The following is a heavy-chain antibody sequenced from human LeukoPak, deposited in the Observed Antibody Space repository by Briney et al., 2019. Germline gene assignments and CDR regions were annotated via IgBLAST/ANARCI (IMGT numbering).Heavy chain of an antibody. V-gene: IGHV1-2*02. CDR2: INPNSGGT. J-gene: IGHJ5*02. CDR1: GYTFTGHY. D-gene: IGHD6-19*01. CDR3: ARQNHGYSSGWYVKWFDP. Sequence: ASVKVSCKASGYTFTGHYMHWVRQAPGQGLEWMGWINPNSGGTNYAQKFQGRVTMTRDTSISTAYMELSRLRSDDTAVYYCARQNHGYSSGWYVKWFDPWGQGTLVTVSS.